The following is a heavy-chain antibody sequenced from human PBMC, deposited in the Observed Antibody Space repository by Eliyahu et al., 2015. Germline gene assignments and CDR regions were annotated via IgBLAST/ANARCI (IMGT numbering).Heavy chain of an antibody. Sequence: QVQLVESGGGLVKPGGSLRXXXXASGFTLXXSPXNWIRQAPGKGLEWISYISHSATTTYYADSVKGRFSISRDNAKDSVYLEINSLRAEDTAVYYCARDRWSRLWLGDHPHGMDVWGQGTTVTVSS. CDR3: ARDRWSRLWLGDHPHGMDV. V-gene: IGHV3-11*01. CDR2: ISHSATTT. J-gene: IGHJ6*02. CDR1: GFTLXXSP. D-gene: IGHD3-10*01.